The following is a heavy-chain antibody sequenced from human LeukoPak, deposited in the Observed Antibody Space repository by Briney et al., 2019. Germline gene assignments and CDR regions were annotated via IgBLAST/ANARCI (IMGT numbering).Heavy chain of an antibody. J-gene: IGHJ4*02. CDR3: ARQNYGNPDY. CDR2: VSGDGSIP. CDR1: GFTYRSNW. Sequence: GGPLRLSCAASGFTYRSNWMDWVRQSPGKGLVWVSRVSGDGSIPYYADSVKARFTMSRDNAKNTLYLQISSRRVEDTALYYRARQNYGNPDYWGQGTLVTVSS. D-gene: IGHD3-16*01. V-gene: IGHV3-74*01.